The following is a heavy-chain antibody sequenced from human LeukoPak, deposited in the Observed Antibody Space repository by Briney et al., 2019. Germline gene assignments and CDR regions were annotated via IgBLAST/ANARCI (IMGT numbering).Heavy chain of an antibody. CDR1: GYTFTTYC. CDR2: ISVYNGNT. J-gene: IGHJ4*02. CDR3: ARMILLLGDVLTVPPRGFDY. D-gene: IGHD3-9*01. Sequence: ASVKFSCNASGYTFTTYCISWVRQAPGQGLEWLGRISVYNGNTNDAQKLQGRVTMTRDTSTSTAYMELRSLRSDDTAVYYCARMILLLGDVLTVPPRGFDYWGQGTLVTVSS. V-gene: IGHV1-18*01.